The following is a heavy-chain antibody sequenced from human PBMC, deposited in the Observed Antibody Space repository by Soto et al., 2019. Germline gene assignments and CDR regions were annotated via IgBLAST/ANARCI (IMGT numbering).Heavy chain of an antibody. Sequence: EVQLLESGGGLVQPGGSLRLSCAASGFTFSNYAMSWVRQAPGKGLERVSGIRGSGGSTHYADSVKGRFTVPRDNSKNTLYMQMNSLRAEDTAVYYCAKHGGYYYDSSGGIYLDYWGQGTLVTVSS. V-gene: IGHV3-23*01. CDR3: AKHGGYYYDSSGGIYLDY. CDR1: GFTFSNYA. CDR2: IRGSGGST. D-gene: IGHD3-22*01. J-gene: IGHJ4*02.